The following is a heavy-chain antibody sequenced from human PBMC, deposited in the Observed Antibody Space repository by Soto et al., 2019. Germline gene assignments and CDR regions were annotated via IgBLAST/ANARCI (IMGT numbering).Heavy chain of an antibody. CDR2: IWYDGSNK. J-gene: IGHJ3*02. Sequence: QVQLVESGGGVVQPGRSLRLSCAASGFTFSSYGMHWVRQAPGKGLEWVAVIWYDGSNKYYADSVKGRFTISRDNSKNTLYLQMNSLRAEYTAVYYCARDLIAVAGTGDAFDIWGQGTMVTVSS. D-gene: IGHD6-19*01. CDR1: GFTFSSYG. CDR3: ARDLIAVAGTGDAFDI. V-gene: IGHV3-33*01.